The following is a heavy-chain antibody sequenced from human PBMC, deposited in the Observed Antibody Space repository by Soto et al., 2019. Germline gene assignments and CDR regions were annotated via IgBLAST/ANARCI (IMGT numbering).Heavy chain of an antibody. CDR3: ARGCSSTSCYTGWFDP. CDR2: INPNSGGT. V-gene: IGHV1-2*02. Sequence: ASVKVSFQASGYTFTGCYMHWVRQAPGQGLEWMGWINPNSGGTNYAQKFQGRVTMTRDTSISTAYMELSRLRSDDTAVYYSARGCSSTSCYTGWFDPWGQGTLVTVSS. J-gene: IGHJ5*02. CDR1: GYTFTGCY. D-gene: IGHD2-2*02.